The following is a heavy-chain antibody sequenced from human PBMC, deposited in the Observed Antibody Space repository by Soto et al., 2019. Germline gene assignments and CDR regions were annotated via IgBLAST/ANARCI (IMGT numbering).Heavy chain of an antibody. CDR2: INHSGST. Sequence: QVQLQQWGAGLLKPSETLSLTCAVYGGSFSGYYWSWIRQPPAKGLEWIGEINHSGSTNYNPSLKSRLTISVDTSKNQFSLTLSSVTAADTAVYYCARSPRIPGSSSWYAGTFDYWGQGTLVTVSS. J-gene: IGHJ4*02. V-gene: IGHV4-34*01. CDR1: GGSFSGYY. D-gene: IGHD6-13*01. CDR3: ARSPRIPGSSSWYAGTFDY.